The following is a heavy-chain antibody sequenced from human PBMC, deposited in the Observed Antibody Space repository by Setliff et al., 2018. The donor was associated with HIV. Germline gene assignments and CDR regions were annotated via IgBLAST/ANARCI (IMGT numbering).Heavy chain of an antibody. CDR1: GFTVSSHY. Sequence: GGSLRLSCAASGFTVSSHYMSWVRQAPGKGLEWVSTIYSDGSTYHADSVKGRFTLSRDTSKNTLFLQMNSLRPEDTAVYHCARVRLYNAALDYWGQGTLVTVSS. CDR2: IYSDGST. V-gene: IGHV3-66*02. J-gene: IGHJ4*02. D-gene: IGHD3-10*01. CDR3: ARVRLYNAALDY.